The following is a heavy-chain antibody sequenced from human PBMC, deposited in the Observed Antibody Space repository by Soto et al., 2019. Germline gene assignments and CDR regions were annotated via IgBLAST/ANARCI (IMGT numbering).Heavy chain of an antibody. CDR3: ARDWGNTTQDLRWFDP. V-gene: IGHV4-38-2*02. J-gene: IGHJ5*02. Sequence: SETLSLTCAVSGSSIGSSYYWGWIRQPPGKGLEWIGTIHHGGSSFYNPSLKSRVTMSVDTSKNQFSLKLRSVTAADTAVYFCARDWGNTTQDLRWFDPWGQGTLVTVSS. CDR1: GSSIGSSYY. D-gene: IGHD3-16*01. CDR2: IHHGGSS.